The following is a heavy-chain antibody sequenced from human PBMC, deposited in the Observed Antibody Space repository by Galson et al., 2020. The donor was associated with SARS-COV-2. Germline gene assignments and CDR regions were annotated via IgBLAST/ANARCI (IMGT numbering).Heavy chain of an antibody. CDR1: GFTFRNYA. Sequence: GGSLRLSCPASGFTFRNYAMHWVRHAPGKGLEYVSGISDSGGNTYYADSVKGRFTISRDNSKDTLYLQMSSLKPEDTAVYYCVKEGRTGWYYFDYWGQGTLLTVSS. D-gene: IGHD6-19*01. CDR2: ISDSGGNT. J-gene: IGHJ4*02. V-gene: IGHV3-64D*08. CDR3: VKEGRTGWYYFDY.